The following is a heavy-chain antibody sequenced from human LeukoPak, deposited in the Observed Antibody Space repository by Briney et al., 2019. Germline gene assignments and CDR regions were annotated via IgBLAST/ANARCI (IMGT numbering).Heavy chain of an antibody. V-gene: IGHV3-23*01. Sequence: GGSLRLSCAASGFTFSSHAMSWVRQPPGKGLEWVSAISGSGGSTYYADSVKGRFTISRDNSKNTLYLQMNSLRAEDTAVYYCAKVVQYYDSSGYYYDYWGQGTLVTASS. CDR1: GFTFSSHA. J-gene: IGHJ4*02. CDR3: AKVVQYYDSSGYYYDY. D-gene: IGHD3-22*01. CDR2: ISGSGGST.